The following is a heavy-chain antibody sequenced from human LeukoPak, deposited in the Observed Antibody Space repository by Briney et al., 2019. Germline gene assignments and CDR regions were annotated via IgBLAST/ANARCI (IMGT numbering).Heavy chain of an antibody. CDR1: GYTFTSYD. Sequence: GASVKVSCKASGYTFTSYDISWVRQAPGQGLEWMGWISAYNGDTNYAQKLQGRVTMTTDTSTSTAYMELRSLRSDDTAVYYCARLYYYGSGSYLTLYFFDYWGQGTLVTVSS. J-gene: IGHJ4*02. V-gene: IGHV1-18*01. CDR3: ARLYYYGSGSYLTLYFFDY. CDR2: ISAYNGDT. D-gene: IGHD3-10*01.